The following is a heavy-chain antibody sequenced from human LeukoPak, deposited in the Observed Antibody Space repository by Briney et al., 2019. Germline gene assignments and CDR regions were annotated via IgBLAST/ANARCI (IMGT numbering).Heavy chain of an antibody. CDR1: GFTFSTYG. CDR3: AKDAIRIAVAGVIDY. CDR2: IRYDGSNK. V-gene: IGHV3-30*02. J-gene: IGHJ4*02. Sequence: PGGSLRLSCEASGFTFSTYGMHWVRQAPGKGLEWVAFIRYDGSNKYYADSVKGRFTISRDNSKNTLYLQMNSLRAEDTAVYYCAKDAIRIAVAGVIDYWGQGTLVTVSS. D-gene: IGHD6-19*01.